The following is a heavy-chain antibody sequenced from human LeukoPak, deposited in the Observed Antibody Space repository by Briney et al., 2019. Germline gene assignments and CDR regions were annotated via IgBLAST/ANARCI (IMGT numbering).Heavy chain of an antibody. D-gene: IGHD3-10*01. J-gene: IGHJ4*02. CDR3: ARGYGSGSLFLDY. CDR1: GFTVSSNH. Sequence: GGSLRLSCAASGFTVSSNHMSWVRQAPGKGLEWVSVIYSCGSTYYADSVKGRFTISRDNSKNTLYLQMNSLRAEDTAVYYCARGYGSGSLFLDYWGQGTLVTVSS. CDR2: IYSCGST. V-gene: IGHV3-53*01.